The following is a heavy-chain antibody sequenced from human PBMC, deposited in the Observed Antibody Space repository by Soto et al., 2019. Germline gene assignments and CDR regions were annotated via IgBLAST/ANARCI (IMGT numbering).Heavy chain of an antibody. V-gene: IGHV3-23*01. CDR1: GFTFSSYS. Sequence: EVQLLESGGGLVQPGGSLRLSCAASGFTFSSYSMSWVRQAPGKGLECVSAISGSGGSTYYADSVKGRFTMSRDNSKNTLYLKMNSLRGADTAVYYCAKDRITIFGVVIPYLFDPWGQGTLVTVSS. CDR3: AKDRITIFGVVIPYLFDP. D-gene: IGHD3-3*01. J-gene: IGHJ5*02. CDR2: ISGSGGST.